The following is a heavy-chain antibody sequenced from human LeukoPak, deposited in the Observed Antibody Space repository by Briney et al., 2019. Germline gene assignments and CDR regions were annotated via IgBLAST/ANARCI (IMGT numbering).Heavy chain of an antibody. D-gene: IGHD5-18*01. CDR2: LFASGYS. CDR3: ARGTYSYGYFIDY. J-gene: IGHJ4*02. Sequence: GGSLRLSCAASGFSVSVNYMSWVRQAPGKGLEWVSVLFASGYSKYADSVKGRFTISRDNSKNTLYLQMNSLRAEDTAVYYCARGTYSYGYFIDYWGQGTLVTVSS. CDR1: GFSVSVNY. V-gene: IGHV3-66*01.